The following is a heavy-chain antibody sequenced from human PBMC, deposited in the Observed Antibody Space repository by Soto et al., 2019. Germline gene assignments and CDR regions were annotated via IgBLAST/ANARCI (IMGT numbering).Heavy chain of an antibody. V-gene: IGHV1-69*06. Sequence: QVQLVQSGAEVKKPGSSGKVSCKASGGTFSTNPISWVRQAPGQGLEWMGGTGSGTGPGNHAQKFQGRLTMTVDKSTSTVYMELSSLSSEDTTVYYCAMRDSGGFYRYFDSWGQGTLVTVSS. D-gene: IGHD2-15*01. CDR2: TGSGTGPG. CDR3: AMRDSGGFYRYFDS. J-gene: IGHJ4*02. CDR1: GGTFSTNP.